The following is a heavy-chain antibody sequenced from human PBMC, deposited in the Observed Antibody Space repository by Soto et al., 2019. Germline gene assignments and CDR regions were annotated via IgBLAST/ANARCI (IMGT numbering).Heavy chain of an antibody. Sequence: QVQLVQSGAEVKKPGSSVKVSCKASGGTFSSYAISWVRQAPGQGLEWMGGIIPIFGTANYAQKFQGRVTITADKCRRTAYMELSRLRSDETAVYYCVSNSVAARPRFFYGIEVLGQGTTVTVFS. J-gene: IGHJ6*02. CDR2: IIPIFGTA. CDR3: VSNSVAARPRFFYGIEV. D-gene: IGHD6-6*01. V-gene: IGHV1-69*06. CDR1: GGTFSSYA.